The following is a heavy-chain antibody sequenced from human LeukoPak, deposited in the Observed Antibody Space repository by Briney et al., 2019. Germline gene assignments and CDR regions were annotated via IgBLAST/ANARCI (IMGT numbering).Heavy chain of an antibody. CDR3: AREGGGIVVVVAATTNYFDY. CDR2: IIPILGIA. CDR1: GGTFSSYA. Sequence: SVKVSCKASGGTFSSYAISWGRQAPGQGLEWMGRIIPILGIANYAQKFQGRVTITADKSTSTAYMELSSLRSEDTAVYYCAREGGGIVVVVAATTNYFDYWGQGTLVTVSS. V-gene: IGHV1-69*04. J-gene: IGHJ4*02. D-gene: IGHD2-15*01.